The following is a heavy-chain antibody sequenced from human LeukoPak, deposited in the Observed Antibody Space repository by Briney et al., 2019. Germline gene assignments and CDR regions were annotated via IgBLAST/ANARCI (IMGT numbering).Heavy chain of an antibody. CDR3: AKDLHSSSWYYFDY. Sequence: PGRSLRLSCAASGFTFDDYAMHWVRQAPGKGLGWVSGISWNSGSIGYADSVKGRFTISRDNAKNSLYLQMNSLRAEDTALYYCAKDLHSSSWYYFDYWGQGTLVTVSS. CDR1: GFTFDDYA. V-gene: IGHV3-9*01. J-gene: IGHJ4*02. D-gene: IGHD6-13*01. CDR2: ISWNSGSI.